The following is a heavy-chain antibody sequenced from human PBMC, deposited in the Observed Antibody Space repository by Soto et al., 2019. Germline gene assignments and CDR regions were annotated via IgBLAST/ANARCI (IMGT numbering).Heavy chain of an antibody. CDR2: ISSSSSTI. J-gene: IGHJ6*03. D-gene: IGHD3-9*01. CDR1: GFTFSSYS. CDR3: ASFRYFDWLLSDYYMDV. V-gene: IGHV3-48*01. Sequence: GGSLRLSCAASGFTFSSYSMNWVRQAPWKGLEWVSYISSSSSTIYYADSVKGRFTISRDNAKNSLYLQMNSLRAEDTAVYYCASFRYFDWLLSDYYMDVWGKGTTVTVSS.